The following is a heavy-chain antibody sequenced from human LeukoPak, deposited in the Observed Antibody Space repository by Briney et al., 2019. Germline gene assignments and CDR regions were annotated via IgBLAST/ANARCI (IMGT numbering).Heavy chain of an antibody. CDR2: IWYDGSNK. D-gene: IGHD2-2*01. V-gene: IGHV3-33*01. J-gene: IGHJ6*04. CDR1: GFTFSSYG. CDR3: ARDSPYCSSTSCHGGYYGMDV. Sequence: PGRSLRLSCAASGFTFSSYGMHWVRQAPGKGLEWVAVIWYDGSNKYYADSVKGRFTISRDNSKNTLYLQMNSVRAEDTAVYYCARDSPYCSSTSCHGGYYGMDVWGKGTTVTVSS.